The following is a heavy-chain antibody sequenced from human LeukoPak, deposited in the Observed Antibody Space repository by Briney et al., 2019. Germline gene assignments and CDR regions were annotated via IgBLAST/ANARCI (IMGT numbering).Heavy chain of an antibody. J-gene: IGHJ1*01. V-gene: IGHV3-66*01. CDR3: ARGDSSGYYFTEYFQH. CDR1: GFTVSSNY. CDR2: IYSGGST. Sequence: PGGSLRLSCAASGFTVSSNYMSWVRQAPGKGLEWVSVIYSGGSTYYADSVKGRFTISRDNSKNTLYLQMNSLRAEDTAVYYCARGDSSGYYFTEYFQHWGQGTLVTVSS. D-gene: IGHD3-22*01.